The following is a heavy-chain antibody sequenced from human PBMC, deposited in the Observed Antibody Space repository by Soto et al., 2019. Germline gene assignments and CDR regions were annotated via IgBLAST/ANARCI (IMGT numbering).Heavy chain of an antibody. D-gene: IGHD2-8*01. CDR3: ARAGYCTNGVCYAFDY. Sequence: SVKVSCKASGGTFSSYAISWVRQAPGQGLEWMGGIIPIFGTANYAQKFQGRVTITADESTSTAYMELSSLRSEDTAVYYCARAGYCTNGVCYAFDYWGQGTLFTVSS. CDR1: GGTFSSYA. J-gene: IGHJ4*02. V-gene: IGHV1-69*13. CDR2: IIPIFGTA.